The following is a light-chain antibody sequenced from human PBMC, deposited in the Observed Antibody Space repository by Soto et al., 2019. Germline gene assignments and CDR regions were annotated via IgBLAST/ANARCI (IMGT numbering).Light chain of an antibody. V-gene: IGKV1-5*01. Sequence: DIQMTQSPSTLSASGGDRVTITCRASQSISSWWVGYQQKPGKAPRLPINEATXXXXXXXXXFXXSXYGTAFTLTISSLQPDDFATYYCQQYNNWPPWTFGQGTKVDIK. CDR1: QSISSW. CDR3: QQYNNWPPWT. CDR2: EAT. J-gene: IGKJ1*01.